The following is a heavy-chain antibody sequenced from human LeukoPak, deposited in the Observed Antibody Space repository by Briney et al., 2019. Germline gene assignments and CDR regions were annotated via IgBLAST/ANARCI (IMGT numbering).Heavy chain of an antibody. CDR1: GGSISSYY. CDR2: IYYSGST. D-gene: IGHD3-10*01. J-gene: IGHJ6*02. CDR3: ARTNYGSGSTYGMDV. Sequence: PSETLSLTCTVSGGSISSYYWSWIRQPPGKGLEWIGYIYYSGSTNYNPSLKSRVTISVDTSKKQVSLKLSSVTAADSAVYYRARTNYGSGSTYGMDVWGQGTTVTVSS. V-gene: IGHV4-59*01.